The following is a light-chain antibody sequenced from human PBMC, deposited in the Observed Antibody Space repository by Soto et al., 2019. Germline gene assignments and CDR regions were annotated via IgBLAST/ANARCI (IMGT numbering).Light chain of an antibody. Sequence: EIVLTQSPGTLSLSPGERATLSCRASQSVVSSYLAWYQQKPGQAPRLLIYGASSRATGIPDRFSGGGSGTDFTLTISRLEPEDFAVYYCQQRSNWITFGQGTRLEIK. CDR3: QQRSNWIT. CDR2: GAS. J-gene: IGKJ5*01. CDR1: QSVVSSY. V-gene: IGKV3D-20*02.